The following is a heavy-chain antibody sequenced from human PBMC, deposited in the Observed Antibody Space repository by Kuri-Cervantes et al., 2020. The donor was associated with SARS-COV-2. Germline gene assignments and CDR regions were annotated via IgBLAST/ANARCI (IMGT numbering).Heavy chain of an antibody. J-gene: IGHJ6*02. Sequence: ASVKVSCKASGGTFSSYAISWVRQAPGQGLEWMGIINPSGGSTSYAQKFQGRVTMTRDTSTSTVYMELSSLRSEDTAVYYCARDRPASARSNSWYYYYYGMDVWGQGTTVTVSS. CDR1: GGTFSSYA. CDR2: INPSGGST. CDR3: ARDRPASARSNSWYYYYYGMDV. D-gene: IGHD6-13*01. V-gene: IGHV1-46*01.